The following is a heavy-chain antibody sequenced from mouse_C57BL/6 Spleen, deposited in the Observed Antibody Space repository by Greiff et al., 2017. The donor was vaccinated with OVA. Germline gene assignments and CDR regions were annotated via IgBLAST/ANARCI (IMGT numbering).Heavy chain of an antibody. CDR2: INPNNGGT. J-gene: IGHJ2*01. CDR3: ARGGGTEHYYFDY. CDR1: GYTFTDYY. V-gene: IGHV1-26*01. D-gene: IGHD4-1*01. Sequence: EVQLQQSGPELVKPGASVKISCKASGYTFTDYYMNWVKQSHGKSLEWIGDINPNNGGTSYNQKFKGKATLTVDKSSSTAYMELRSLTSEDSAVYYCARGGGTEHYYFDYWGQGTTLTVSS.